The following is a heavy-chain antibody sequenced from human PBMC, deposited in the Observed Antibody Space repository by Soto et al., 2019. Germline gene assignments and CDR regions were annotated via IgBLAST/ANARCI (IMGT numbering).Heavy chain of an antibody. J-gene: IGHJ2*01. D-gene: IGHD4-17*01. CDR3: AREHDYGDYPHWYFDL. CDR2: INAGNGNT. Sequence: QVQLVQSGAEVKKPGASVKVSCKASGYTFTSYAMHWVRQAPGQRLEWMGWINAGNGNTKYSQKFQGRVTITRDTSASTAYIEPSSLRSEDTAVYYCAREHDYGDYPHWYFDLWGRGTLVTVSS. CDR1: GYTFTSYA. V-gene: IGHV1-3*01.